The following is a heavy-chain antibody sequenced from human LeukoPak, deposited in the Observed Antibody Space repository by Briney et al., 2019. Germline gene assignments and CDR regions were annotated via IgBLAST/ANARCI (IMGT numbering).Heavy chain of an antibody. CDR1: VGTFSSYA. Sequence: SVKVSCKASVGTFSSYAISWVRQAPGQGLEWMGGIIPIFGTANHAQKFQGRVTKTADESTRTAYMELGSLRSEETAVYYCARARVIGRRGYSGYDLVSNWFEPWGQGGQVTVSP. D-gene: IGHD5-12*01. V-gene: IGHV1-69*01. CDR3: ARARVIGRRGYSGYDLVSNWFEP. J-gene: IGHJ5*02. CDR2: IIPIFGTA.